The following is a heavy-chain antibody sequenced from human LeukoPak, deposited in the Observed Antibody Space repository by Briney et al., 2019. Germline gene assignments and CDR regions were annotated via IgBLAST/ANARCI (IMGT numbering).Heavy chain of an antibody. J-gene: IGHJ4*02. CDR1: GFTFSSCG. Sequence: LRLSCAASGFTFSSCGMHWVRQAPGKGLEWVAVISYDGSNKYYADSVKGRFTISRDNSKNTLFLEMNSLRAEDAAVYYCARDLGDYNNYGEMAIWGQGTLVTVSS. CDR2: ISYDGSNK. CDR3: ARDLGDYNNYGEMAI. D-gene: IGHD4-11*01. V-gene: IGHV3-30*03.